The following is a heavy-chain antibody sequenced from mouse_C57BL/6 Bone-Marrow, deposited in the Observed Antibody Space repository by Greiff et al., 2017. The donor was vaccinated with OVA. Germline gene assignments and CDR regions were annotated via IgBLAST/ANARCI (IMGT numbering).Heavy chain of an antibody. CDR3: ARRTNWFAY. J-gene: IGHJ3*01. V-gene: IGHV5-6*02. CDR2: ISSGGSYT. Sequence: EVMLVESGGDLVKPGGSLKLSCAASGFTFSSYGMSWVRQTPDKRLEWVATISSGGSYTYYPDSVKGRFTISRDNSKTTLYLQMSSLKSEDTAMYYCARRTNWFAYWGQGTLVTVSA. CDR1: GFTFSSYG.